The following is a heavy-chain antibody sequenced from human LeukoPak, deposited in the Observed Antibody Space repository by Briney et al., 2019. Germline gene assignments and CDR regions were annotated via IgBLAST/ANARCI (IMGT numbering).Heavy chain of an antibody. V-gene: IGHV4-61*01. CDR3: ARDPGNSGWPWSWFDP. CDR1: GGSVSSGSYY. J-gene: IGHJ5*02. Sequence: PSETLSLTCTVSGGSVSSGSYYWSWIRQPPGKGLEWIGYIYYSGSSNYNPSLKSRVTISVDTSKNQFSLKLSSVTAADTAVYYCARDPGNSGWPWSWFDPWGQGTLVTVSS. CDR2: IYYSGSS. D-gene: IGHD6-19*01.